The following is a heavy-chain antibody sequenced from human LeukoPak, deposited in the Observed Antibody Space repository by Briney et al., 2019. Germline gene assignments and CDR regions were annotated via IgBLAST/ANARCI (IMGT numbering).Heavy chain of an antibody. D-gene: IGHD3-22*01. V-gene: IGHV3-30-3*01. J-gene: IGHJ6*02. CDR2: ISYDGSNK. Sequence: GGSLRLSCAASGFTFSSYAMHWVRQAPGKGLEWVAVISYDGSNKYYADSVKGRFTISRDNSKNTLYLQMNSLRAEDTAVYYCARDITMIVVNPLGRYGMDVWGQGTTVTVSS. CDR1: GFTFSSYA. CDR3: ARDITMIVVNPLGRYGMDV.